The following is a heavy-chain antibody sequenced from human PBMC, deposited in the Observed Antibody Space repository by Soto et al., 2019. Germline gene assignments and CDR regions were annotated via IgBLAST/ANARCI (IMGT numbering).Heavy chain of an antibody. CDR1: GGSISSGGYY. CDR3: ARDLGVYYGSGWYYYYGMDV. V-gene: IGHV4-31*03. Sequence: QVQLQESGPGLVKPSQTLSLTCTVSGGSISSGGYYWSWIRQHPGKGLERIGYIYYSGSTYYNPYLKSRVTIAVDTSKNQFSLKLSSVTAADTAVYYCARDLGVYYGSGWYYYYGMDVWGQGTTVTVSS. J-gene: IGHJ6*02. D-gene: IGHD3-10*01. CDR2: IYYSGST.